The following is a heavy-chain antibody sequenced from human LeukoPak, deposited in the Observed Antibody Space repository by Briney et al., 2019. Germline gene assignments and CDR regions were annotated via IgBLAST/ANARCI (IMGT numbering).Heavy chain of an antibody. CDR3: ARDTPFRRQFIST. CDR2: IYSGGST. Sequence: GGSLRLSCAASGFTVSSNYMSWVRQAPGKGLEWVSVIYSGGSTYYADSVKGRFTISRDNSKNTLYLQMNSLRAEDTAVYYCARDTPFRRQFISTWGQGTLVTVSS. J-gene: IGHJ4*02. CDR1: GFTVSSNY. V-gene: IGHV3-66*02. D-gene: IGHD3-9*01.